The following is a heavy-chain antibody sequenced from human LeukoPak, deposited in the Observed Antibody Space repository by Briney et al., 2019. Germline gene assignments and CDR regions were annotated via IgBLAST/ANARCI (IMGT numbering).Heavy chain of an antibody. CDR3: VRVLSGSWDWFDP. CDR2: INPDGSTT. Sequence: PGESLRLSCAASGFTLSRYWIHWVRQAPGKGLEWVSRINPDGSTTTYADSVKGRFTISRDNAKNTVYLQMNSLRAEDTALYHCVRVLSGSWDWFDPWGQGTLVTVSS. D-gene: IGHD3-22*01. J-gene: IGHJ5*02. CDR1: GFTLSRYW. V-gene: IGHV3-74*01.